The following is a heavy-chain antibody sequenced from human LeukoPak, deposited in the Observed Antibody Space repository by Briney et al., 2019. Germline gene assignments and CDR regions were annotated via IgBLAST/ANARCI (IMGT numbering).Heavy chain of an antibody. D-gene: IGHD2-21*01. J-gene: IGHJ3*02. CDR2: IYYSGST. CDR3: ARQGDSGRAFDI. CDR1: GGSISSCCYY. Sequence: SETLSLTCTVSGGSISSCCYYWGWIRQPPGKGLECIGSIYYSGSTYYNPSLKSRITLSLDTSKVQFSLKLSAVTATDTAVYYCARQGDSGRAFDIWGQGTVVTVSS. V-gene: IGHV4-39*01.